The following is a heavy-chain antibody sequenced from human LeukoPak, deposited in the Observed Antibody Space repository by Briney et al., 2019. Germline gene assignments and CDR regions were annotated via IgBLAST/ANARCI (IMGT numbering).Heavy chain of an antibody. Sequence: PGGSLRLSCAASGFXFSDYWIHWVRQAPGKGLVWVSRVNRDGSSTSYADSVKGRFTISRDNAKNTLSLQMNSLRAEDTAVYYCARDRSISAAGDTYWGQGTLVTVSS. CDR2: VNRDGSST. D-gene: IGHD6-13*01. CDR1: GFXFSDYW. J-gene: IGHJ4*02. V-gene: IGHV3-74*01. CDR3: ARDRSISAAGDTY.